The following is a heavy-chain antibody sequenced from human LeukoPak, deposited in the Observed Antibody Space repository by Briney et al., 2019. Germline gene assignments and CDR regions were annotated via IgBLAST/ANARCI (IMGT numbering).Heavy chain of an antibody. Sequence: SETLSLTCTVSGGSISSSSYYWGWIRQPPGKGLEWIGSIYYSGSTYYNPSLKSRVTISVDTSKNQFSLKLSSVTAADTAVYYCARATRERWLHSTLYYYYYMDVWGKGTTVTVSS. J-gene: IGHJ6*03. CDR1: GGSISSSSYY. D-gene: IGHD5-24*01. CDR2: IYYSGST. V-gene: IGHV4-39*07. CDR3: ARATRERWLHSTLYYYYYMDV.